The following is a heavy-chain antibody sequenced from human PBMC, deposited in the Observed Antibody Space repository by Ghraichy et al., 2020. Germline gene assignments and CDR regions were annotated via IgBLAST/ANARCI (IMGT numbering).Heavy chain of an antibody. Sequence: GGSLRLSCAASGFTFSSYGMHWVRQAPGKGLEWVAVIWYDGSNKYYADSVKGRFTISRDNSKNTLYLQMNSLRAEDTAVYYCARDGDFWSGYYAPATNQQFDYWGQGTLVTVSS. CDR1: GFTFSSYG. D-gene: IGHD3-3*01. CDR2: IWYDGSNK. CDR3: ARDGDFWSGYYAPATNQQFDY. V-gene: IGHV3-33*01. J-gene: IGHJ4*02.